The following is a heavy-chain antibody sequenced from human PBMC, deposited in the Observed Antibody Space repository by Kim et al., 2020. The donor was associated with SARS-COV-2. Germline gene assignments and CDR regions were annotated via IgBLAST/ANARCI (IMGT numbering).Heavy chain of an antibody. CDR3: ARDDYDILTRHYYYGMDV. J-gene: IGHJ6*02. CDR2: ISAYNGNT. D-gene: IGHD3-9*01. V-gene: IGHV1-18*01. Sequence: ASVKVSCKASGYTFTSYGISWVRQAPGQGLEWMGWISAYNGNTNYAQKLQGRVTMTTDTSTSTAYMELRSLRSDDTAVYYCARDDYDILTRHYYYGMDVWGQGTTVTVSS. CDR1: GYTFTSYG.